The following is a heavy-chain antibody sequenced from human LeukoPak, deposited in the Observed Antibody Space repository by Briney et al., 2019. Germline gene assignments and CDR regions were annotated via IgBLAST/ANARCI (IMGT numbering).Heavy chain of an antibody. D-gene: IGHD3-3*01. V-gene: IGHV3-48*01. Sequence: GGSLRLSCAASGFTFSSYSMNWVRQAPGKGLEWVSYISSSSSTIYYADSVKGRFTISRDNAKNSLYLQMNSLRAEDTAVYYCAREGNYDFWSGQAYMDVWGKGTTVTVSS. J-gene: IGHJ6*03. CDR2: ISSSSSTI. CDR3: AREGNYDFWSGQAYMDV. CDR1: GFTFSSYS.